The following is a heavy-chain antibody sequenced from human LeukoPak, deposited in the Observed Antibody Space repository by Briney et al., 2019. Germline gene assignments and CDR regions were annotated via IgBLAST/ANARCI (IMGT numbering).Heavy chain of an antibody. J-gene: IGHJ6*04. D-gene: IGHD3-10*01. CDR3: AKDRRGYYGSGSYYKGYYYCGMDV. Sequence: GGSLRLSCAASGFTFSSYGMHWVRQAPGKGLEWVAVISYDGSKKYYADSVKGRFAISRDNSKNTLYLQMNSLRAEDTAVYYCAKDRRGYYGSGSYYKGYYYCGMDVWGKGTTVSVSS. V-gene: IGHV3-30*18. CDR1: GFTFSSYG. CDR2: ISYDGSKK.